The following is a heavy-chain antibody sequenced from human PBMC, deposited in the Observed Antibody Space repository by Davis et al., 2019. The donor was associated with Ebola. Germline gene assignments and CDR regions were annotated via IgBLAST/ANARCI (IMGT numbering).Heavy chain of an antibody. Sequence: MPGGSLRLSCAASGFTVSNNYMSWVRQAPGKGLEWIGEINHSGSTNYNPSLKSRVTISVDTSKNQFSLKLSSVTAADTAVYYCARWPPLRVWYYGMDVWGQGTTVTVSS. CDR3: ARWPPLRVWYYGMDV. CDR1: GFTVSNNY. CDR2: INHSGST. J-gene: IGHJ6*02. V-gene: IGHV4-34*01. D-gene: IGHD2-21*01.